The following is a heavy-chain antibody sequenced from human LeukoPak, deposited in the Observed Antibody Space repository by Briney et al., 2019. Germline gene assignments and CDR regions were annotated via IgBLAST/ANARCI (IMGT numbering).Heavy chain of an antibody. CDR2: IYYSGST. D-gene: IGHD2-2*01. J-gene: IGHJ4*02. CDR1: GGSISSYY. CDR3: AREVVAFDY. Sequence: SETLSLTCTVSGGSISSYYWSWIRQPPGKGLKWIGYIYYSGSTNYNPSLKSRVTISVDTSKNQFSLKLSSVTAADTAVYYCAREVVAFDYWGQGTLVTVSS. V-gene: IGHV4-59*01.